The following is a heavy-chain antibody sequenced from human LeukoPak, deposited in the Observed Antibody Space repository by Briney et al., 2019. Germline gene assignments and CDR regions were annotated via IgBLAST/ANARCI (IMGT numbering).Heavy chain of an antibody. J-gene: IGHJ3*02. CDR1: GGSISSYY. Sequence: SDTLSLTCTVSGGSISSYYWSWIRQPPGKGLEWIGYIYYSGSTNYNPSLKSRVTISVDTSKNQFSLKLSSLTAADTAVYYCARTSGDAFDIWGQGTMVTVSS. V-gene: IGHV4-59*07. CDR2: IYYSGST. CDR3: ARTSGDAFDI.